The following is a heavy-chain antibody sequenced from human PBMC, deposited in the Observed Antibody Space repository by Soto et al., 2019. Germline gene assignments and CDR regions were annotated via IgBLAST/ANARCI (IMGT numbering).Heavy chain of an antibody. CDR1: GGSISSSNW. J-gene: IGHJ6*02. CDR2: IYHSGST. Sequence: LSLTCAVSGGSISSSNWWSWVRQPPGKGLEWIGEIYHSGSTNYNPSLKSRVTISVDKSKNQFSLKLSSVTAADTAVYYCARGATLPYYYYGMDVWGQGTTVTVSS. CDR3: ARGATLPYYYYGMDV. V-gene: IGHV4-4*02. D-gene: IGHD5-12*01.